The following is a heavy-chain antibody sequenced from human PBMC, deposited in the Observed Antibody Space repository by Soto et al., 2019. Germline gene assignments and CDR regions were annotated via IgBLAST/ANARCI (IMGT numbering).Heavy chain of an antibody. V-gene: IGHV2-5*02. D-gene: IGHD2-2*01. CDR3: AHSTNCISTSCYLNWFDP. CDR1: GFSLSTSGVG. Sequence: SGPTLVNPTQTLTLTCTFSGFSLSTSGVGVGWIRQPPGKALEWLALIYWDDDKRYSPSLKSRLTITKDTSKNQVVLTMTNMDPVDTATYYCAHSTNCISTSCYLNWFDPWGQGTLVTVSS. J-gene: IGHJ5*02. CDR2: IYWDDDK.